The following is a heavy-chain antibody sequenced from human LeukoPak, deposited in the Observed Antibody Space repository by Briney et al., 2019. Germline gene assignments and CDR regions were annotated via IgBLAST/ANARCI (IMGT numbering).Heavy chain of an antibody. Sequence: SETLSLTCTVSGYSISSGYYWGWIRQPPGKGLEWIGSIYHSGITYYNPSLKSRVTISVDTSKNQFSLKLSSVTAADTAVYYCARHGRYSSGWYRDYYYYMDVRGKGTTVTVSS. J-gene: IGHJ6*03. V-gene: IGHV4-38-2*02. CDR2: IYHSGIT. CDR3: ARHGRYSSGWYRDYYYYMDV. CDR1: GYSISSGYY. D-gene: IGHD6-19*01.